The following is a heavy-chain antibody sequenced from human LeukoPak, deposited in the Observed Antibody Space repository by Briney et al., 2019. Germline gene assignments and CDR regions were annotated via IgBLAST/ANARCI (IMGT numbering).Heavy chain of an antibody. J-gene: IGHJ3*02. CDR1: GGSVTSYY. Sequence: SETLSLTCIVSGGSVTSYYWSWIRQPPGKGLEWIGYIYYSGSTNYNPSLKSRVTISIDTSKNQFSLRLTSVTAADTAVYYCARLPSITLFGVVTSAFHIWGQGTMVTVSS. CDR3: ARLPSITLFGVVTSAFHI. CDR2: IYYSGST. V-gene: IGHV4-59*08. D-gene: IGHD3-3*01.